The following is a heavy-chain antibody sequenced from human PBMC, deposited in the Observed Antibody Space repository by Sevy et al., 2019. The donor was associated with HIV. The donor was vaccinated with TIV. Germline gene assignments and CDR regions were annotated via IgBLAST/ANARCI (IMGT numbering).Heavy chain of an antibody. CDR2: ISWNSGSI. D-gene: IGHD2-8*01. Sequence: GGSLRLSCAASGFTFDDYAMHWVRQAPGKGLEWVSGISWNSGSIDYADSVKGRFTISRDNVKNSPYLQMKSLRADDTSVYYWARDRDDGYCTNGVCFNFDNWGQGTLVTVSS. CDR3: ARDRDDGYCTNGVCFNFDN. J-gene: IGHJ4*01. CDR1: GFTFDDYA. V-gene: IGHV3-9*01.